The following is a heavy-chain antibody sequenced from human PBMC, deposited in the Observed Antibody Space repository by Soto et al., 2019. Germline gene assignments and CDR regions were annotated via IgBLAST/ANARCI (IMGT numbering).Heavy chain of an antibody. CDR1: GFTFSDFA. D-gene: IGHD2-21*01. CDR2: ASGSGSGT. Sequence: GGSLRLSCAASGFTFSDFAMAWVRQAPGKGLEWVSSASGSGSGTYYADSVKGRFTISRDNSKNTLFLHMTNLRAGDTALYFCAKGRPGVAAAPDYWGQGTLVTVSS. J-gene: IGHJ4*02. CDR3: AKGRPGVAAAPDY. V-gene: IGHV3-23*01.